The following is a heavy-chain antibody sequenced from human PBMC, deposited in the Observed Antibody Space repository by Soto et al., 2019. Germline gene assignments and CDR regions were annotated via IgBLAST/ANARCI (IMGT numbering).Heavy chain of an antibody. J-gene: IGHJ5*02. Sequence: GESLKISCQGSGYSFTSYWIAWVRQMPGKGLEWMGVIYPGDSDTRYSPSFQGQVTISADKSISTAYLQWSSLKASDTAMYYCIFSPHYSSTTAMDAWGQGTRVTVSS. CDR1: GYSFTSYW. CDR2: IYPGDSDT. CDR3: IFSPHYSSTTAMDA. V-gene: IGHV5-51*01. D-gene: IGHD3-10*01.